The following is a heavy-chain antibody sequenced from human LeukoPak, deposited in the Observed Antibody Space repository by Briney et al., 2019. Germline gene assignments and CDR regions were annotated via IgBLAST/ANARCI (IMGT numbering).Heavy chain of an antibody. CDR3: ARVGIAAAGMTIDY. V-gene: IGHV1-8*01. CDR1: VYTFTSYD. CDR2: MNPNSGNT. J-gene: IGHJ4*02. D-gene: IGHD6-13*01. Sequence: GASVNVSCKASVYTFTSYDINWVRQATGQGLEWMGWMNPNSGNTGYAQKFQGRVTMTRNTSISTAYMELSSLRSEDTAVYYCARVGIAAAGMTIDYWGQGTLVTVSS.